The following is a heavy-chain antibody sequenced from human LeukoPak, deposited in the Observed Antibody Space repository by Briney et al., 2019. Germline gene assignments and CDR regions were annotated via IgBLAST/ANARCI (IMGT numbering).Heavy chain of an antibody. Sequence: RSGGSLRFSCAASGFTFSSYSMNWVGQAPGKGLEWVSSISSSSSYLYYADSVKGRFTISRDNAKNSLYLQMNSLRAEDTAVYYCARDRYSSGWFLFDYWGQGTLVTVSS. CDR3: ARDRYSSGWFLFDY. J-gene: IGHJ4*02. CDR2: ISSSSSYL. V-gene: IGHV3-21*01. D-gene: IGHD6-19*01. CDR1: GFTFSSYS.